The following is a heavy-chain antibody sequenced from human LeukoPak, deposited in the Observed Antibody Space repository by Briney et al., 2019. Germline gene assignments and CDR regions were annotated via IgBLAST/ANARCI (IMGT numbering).Heavy chain of an antibody. CDR2: ISYSGST. V-gene: IGHV4-30-4*01. CDR1: GVTLSTGYNY. D-gene: IGHD6-19*01. J-gene: IGHJ4*02. Sequence: SETLCLTCTDSGVTLSTGYNYWIWMRPPTGKDLESIGYISYSGSTYYNPSLKSRVAISVDTSKNQFSLKLTFLTAADTAVYYCARESYSSYYYFDYWGEGTLVTVSS. CDR3: ARESYSSYYYFDY.